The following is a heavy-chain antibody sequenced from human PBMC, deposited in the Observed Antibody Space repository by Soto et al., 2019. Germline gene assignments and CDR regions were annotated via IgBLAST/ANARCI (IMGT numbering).Heavy chain of an antibody. D-gene: IGHD2-8*01. CDR3: ARIYCTTTTCDSWFDP. Sequence: GESLKISCTGFGYTFTTFWISWVRQMPGKGLEWLGRVDPRDSYVTYNPSVEGHVTISADKSISTAYLQWGSLKASDTAMYFCARIYCTTTTCDSWFDPWGQGTLVTVSS. V-gene: IGHV5-10-1*01. J-gene: IGHJ5*02. CDR2: VDPRDSYV. CDR1: GYTFTTFW.